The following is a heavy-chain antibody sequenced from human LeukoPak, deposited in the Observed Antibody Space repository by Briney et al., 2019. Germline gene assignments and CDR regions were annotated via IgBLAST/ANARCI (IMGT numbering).Heavy chain of an antibody. J-gene: IGHJ4*02. Sequence: GGSLRLSCAASGFTFKIYWMSWVRHAPGKGLEWVANIKQDGSEEYYVDSLKGRFTISRDNAKNSLYLQMNSLRAEDTAVYYCARYRSVGSCFDYWGQGTLVTVSS. CDR1: GFTFKIYW. CDR2: IKQDGSEE. D-gene: IGHD2-15*01. V-gene: IGHV3-7*04. CDR3: ARYRSVGSCFDY.